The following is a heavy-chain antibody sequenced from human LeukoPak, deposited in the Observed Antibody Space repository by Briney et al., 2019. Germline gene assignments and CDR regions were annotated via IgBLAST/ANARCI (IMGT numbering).Heavy chain of an antibody. J-gene: IGHJ4*02. Sequence: PGGSLRLSCAASGFTFSSYWMSWARQAPGKGLEWVANIKQDGSVKNYVDSVKGRFTISRDNAKNSLYLQMNSLRSEDTAMFYCARGVGQQLPFDYWGQGTLVTVSS. CDR3: ARGVGQQLPFDY. D-gene: IGHD4-11*01. CDR2: IKQDGSVK. V-gene: IGHV3-7*04. CDR1: GFTFSSYW.